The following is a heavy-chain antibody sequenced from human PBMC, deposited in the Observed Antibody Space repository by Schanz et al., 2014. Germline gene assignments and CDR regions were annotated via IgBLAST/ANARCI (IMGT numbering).Heavy chain of an antibody. CDR2: INSVGSNT. V-gene: IGHV3-74*01. D-gene: IGHD1-26*01. CDR3: ARNRGSGGQNWYFDL. Sequence: EVQLVESGGGLVQPGGSLRLSCAASGFTFSSHWMHWVRQDPGKGLVWVARINSVGSNTDYADSVTGRFTISRDNAKNTLYLQMNTLRAEDTAVYYCARNRGSGGQNWYFDLCGRGTLVTVSS. J-gene: IGHJ2*01. CDR1: GFTFSSHW.